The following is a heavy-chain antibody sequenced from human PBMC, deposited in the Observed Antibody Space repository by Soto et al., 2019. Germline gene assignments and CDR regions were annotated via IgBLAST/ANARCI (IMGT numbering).Heavy chain of an antibody. V-gene: IGHV1-69*01. D-gene: IGHD3-3*01. CDR3: ARASRGKMFGVVMGYYYYGMDV. CDR1: GGTFSSYA. Sequence: QVQLVQSGAEVKKPGSSVKVSCKASGGTFSSYAISWVRQAPGQGLEWMGGIIPIVGTANYAQKFQGRVTITADESTSTAYRELSSLRSEYTAVYYCARASRGKMFGVVMGYYYYGMDVWGQGTTVTVS. J-gene: IGHJ6*02. CDR2: IIPIVGTA.